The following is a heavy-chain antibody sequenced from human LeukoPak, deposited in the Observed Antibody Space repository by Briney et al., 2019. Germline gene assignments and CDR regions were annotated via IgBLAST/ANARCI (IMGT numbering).Heavy chain of an antibody. D-gene: IGHD6-13*01. CDR1: GFTFSSYG. CDR2: ISYDGSNK. V-gene: IGHV3-30*18. Sequence: PGGSLRLSCAASGFTFSSYGMHWVRQAPCKGLEWVAVISYDGSNKYYADSVKGRFTISRDNSKNTLYLQMNSLRAEDTAVYYCAKDRLIGSSGAFDYWGQGTLVTVSS. J-gene: IGHJ4*02. CDR3: AKDRLIGSSGAFDY.